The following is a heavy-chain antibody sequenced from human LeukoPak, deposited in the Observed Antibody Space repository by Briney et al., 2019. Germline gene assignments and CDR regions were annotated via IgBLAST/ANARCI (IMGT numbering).Heavy chain of an antibody. V-gene: IGHV4-59*01. J-gene: IGHJ4*02. Sequence: SETLSLTCTVSGGSISSYYWSWIRQPPGKGLEWIGYIYYSGSTNYNPSLESRVTISVDTSKNQFSLKLSSVTAADTAVYYCARDYGYSYYFDYWGQGTLVTVSS. CDR3: ARDYGYSYYFDY. CDR1: GGSISSYY. D-gene: IGHD5-18*01. CDR2: IYYSGST.